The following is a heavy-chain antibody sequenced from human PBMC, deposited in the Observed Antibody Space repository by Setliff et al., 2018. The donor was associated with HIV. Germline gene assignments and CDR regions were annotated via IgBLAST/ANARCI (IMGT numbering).Heavy chain of an antibody. CDR1: GVSISSGGYY. D-gene: IGHD3-3*02. Sequence: LSLTCTVPGVSISSGGYYWNWIRQHPGKGLEWIGYISSRGSTYYNPSLKSRITMSVDTSQNQVSLKLSSVTAADTAVYFCARLEKLDDISYFDYWGQGTLVTVPS. J-gene: IGHJ4*02. CDR3: ARLEKLDDISYFDY. V-gene: IGHV4-31*03. CDR2: ISSRGST.